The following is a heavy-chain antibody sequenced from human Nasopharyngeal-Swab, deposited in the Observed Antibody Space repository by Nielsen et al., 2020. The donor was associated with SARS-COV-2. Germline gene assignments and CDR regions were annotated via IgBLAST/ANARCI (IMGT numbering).Heavy chain of an antibody. Sequence: GGSLRLSCAASGFTFSRYRMNWVRQAPGKGLEWVSYISSSSTTIYYADSVKGRFTISRDNAKNSLSLQMNSLRDEETAMYYCASDDTGTWYRVSADWGQGTLVTVSS. V-gene: IGHV3-48*02. J-gene: IGHJ4*02. CDR2: ISSSSTTI. CDR3: ASDDTGTWYRVSAD. CDR1: GFTFSRYR. D-gene: IGHD6-13*01.